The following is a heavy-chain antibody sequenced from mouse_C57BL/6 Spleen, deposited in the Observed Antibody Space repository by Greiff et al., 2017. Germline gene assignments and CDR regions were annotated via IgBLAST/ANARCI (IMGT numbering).Heavy chain of an antibody. CDR1: GFSFNSDCY. CDR3: AREGRLPLVIDV. CDR2: TFYSGIT. Sequence: VQLQQSGPSLVRPSQTLSLTCTVTGFSFNSDCYWIWIRQFPGNKLEYIGYTFYSGITYYNPSLESRTYITRDTSKNTFSLKLSSVTTEDTATDYCAREGRLPLVIDVWGTGTTVTVSS. D-gene: IGHD2-13*01. J-gene: IGHJ1*03. V-gene: IGHV3-3*01.